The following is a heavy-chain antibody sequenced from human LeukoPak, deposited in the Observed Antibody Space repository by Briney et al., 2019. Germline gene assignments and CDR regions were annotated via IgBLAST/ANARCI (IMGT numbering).Heavy chain of an antibody. Sequence: SETLSLTCAIYGGSFSGYYWSWIRPPPGKGLEWIGEINHSGSTNYNPSLKSRVTISVDTSKNQFSLKLSSVTAADTAVYYCARPVDFWSGYSVPNDAFDIWGQGTMVTVSS. CDR1: GGSFSGYY. CDR2: INHSGST. V-gene: IGHV4-34*01. CDR3: ARPVDFWSGYSVPNDAFDI. D-gene: IGHD3-3*01. J-gene: IGHJ3*02.